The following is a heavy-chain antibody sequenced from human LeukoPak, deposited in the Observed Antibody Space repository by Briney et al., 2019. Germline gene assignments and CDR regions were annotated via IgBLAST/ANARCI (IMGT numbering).Heavy chain of an antibody. CDR2: ISWNRGSI. Sequence: PGGSLRLSCAASGFTFGDYPMHWVRQAPGKGLEWVSGISWNRGSIGYADSVKGRFTISRDNAKNSLYLQMNTLRAEDMALYYCAKGLRSSATLLDAFDIWGQGTMVTVSS. D-gene: IGHD4-17*01. V-gene: IGHV3-9*03. CDR3: AKGLRSSATLLDAFDI. J-gene: IGHJ3*02. CDR1: GFTFGDYP.